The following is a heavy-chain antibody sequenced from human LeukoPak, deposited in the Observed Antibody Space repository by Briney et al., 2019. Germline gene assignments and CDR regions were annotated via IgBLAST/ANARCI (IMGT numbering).Heavy chain of an antibody. CDR3: ATVPRGYYGSGSYYNANLDY. V-gene: IGHV1-69*04. J-gene: IGHJ4*02. Sequence: SVKVSCKASGGTFSSYAISWVRQAPGQGLEWMGRIIPILGIANYAQKFQGRVTITADKSTSTAYMELSSLRSEDTAVYYCATVPRGYYGSGSYYNANLDYWGQGTLVTVSS. CDR2: IIPILGIA. CDR1: GGTFSSYA. D-gene: IGHD3-10*01.